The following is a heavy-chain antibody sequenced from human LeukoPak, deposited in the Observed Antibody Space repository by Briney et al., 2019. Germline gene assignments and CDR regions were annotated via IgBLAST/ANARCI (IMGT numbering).Heavy chain of an antibody. CDR1: GYTFTSYG. CDR2: ISAYNGNT. CDR3: ARAPGYCSSTSCYLFAPYFDY. J-gene: IGHJ4*02. V-gene: IGHV1-18*01. D-gene: IGHD2-2*01. Sequence: ASVKVSCKSSGYTFTSYGFSWVRQAPGQGLEWMGCISAYNGNTNYAQKLQGRVTMTTDTSTSTAYMELRSLRSDDTAVYYCARAPGYCSSTSCYLFAPYFDYWGQGTLVTVSS.